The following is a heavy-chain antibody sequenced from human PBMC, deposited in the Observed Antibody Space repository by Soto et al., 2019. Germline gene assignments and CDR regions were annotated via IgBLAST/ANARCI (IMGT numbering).Heavy chain of an antibody. CDR2: ILSNYNT. CDR1: GFRFRDYT. J-gene: IGHJ4*02. Sequence: EVQLLDSGGGLVQPGGSLTLSRAASGFRFRDYTMSWVRQAPGKVLESISVILSNYNTYYTDSVRGRFTISRDSSKNMLYLQMNSLRAEDTAVYYCARRVNGYFDYWGQGALVTVSS. CDR3: ARRVNGYFDY. D-gene: IGHD2-8*01. V-gene: IGHV3-23*05.